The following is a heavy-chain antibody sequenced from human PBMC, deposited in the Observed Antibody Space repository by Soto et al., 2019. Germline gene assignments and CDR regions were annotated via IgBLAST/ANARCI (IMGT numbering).Heavy chain of an antibody. CDR2: INHSGST. Sequence: DTPFLTRAVYGGSFTGYPWGRIRQPPGKGLEWIGEINHSGSTNYNPSLKSRVTISVDTSKNQFSLKLSSVTAADTAVYYCARGRRVRGVIPDAFDIWGQGTMVT. CDR3: ARGRRVRGVIPDAFDI. CDR1: GGSFTGYP. V-gene: IGHV4-34*01. J-gene: IGHJ3*02. D-gene: IGHD3-10*01.